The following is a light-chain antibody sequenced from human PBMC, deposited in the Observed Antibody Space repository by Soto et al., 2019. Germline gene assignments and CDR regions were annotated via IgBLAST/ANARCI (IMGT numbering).Light chain of an antibody. CDR2: DVA. V-gene: IGKV1-33*01. J-gene: IGKJ5*01. CDR3: QQYDSLPIT. CDR1: QDIRKY. Sequence: DIPMTQSPSSLSASVGERVTITCQASQDIRKYLNWYQQKPGKAPKLLIYDVANLETGVPPRFSGSGSGTDFTFTISSLQPEDIASYYCQQYDSLPITFGQGTRLDIK.